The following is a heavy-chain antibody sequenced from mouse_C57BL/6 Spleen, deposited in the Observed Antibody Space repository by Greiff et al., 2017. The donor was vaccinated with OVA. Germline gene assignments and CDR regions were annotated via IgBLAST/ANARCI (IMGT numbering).Heavy chain of an antibody. Sequence: QVQLQQPGAELVKPGASVKMSCKASGYTFTSYWITWVKQRPGQGLEWIGDISPGSGSTNYNEKFKSKATLTVDTSSSTAYMQLSSLTSEDSAVYYCARGPYGKGRDYYAMDYWGQGTSVTVSS. V-gene: IGHV1-55*01. J-gene: IGHJ4*01. CDR1: GYTFTSYW. CDR2: ISPGSGST. CDR3: ARGPYGKGRDYYAMDY. D-gene: IGHD2-1*01.